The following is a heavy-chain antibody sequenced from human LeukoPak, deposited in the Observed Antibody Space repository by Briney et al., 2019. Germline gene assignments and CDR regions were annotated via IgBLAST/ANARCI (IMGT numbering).Heavy chain of an antibody. V-gene: IGHV3-21*01. CDR2: ISSSSSYI. CDR1: GFTFSSYS. CDR3: AREGPEYCSSTSCSGINWFDP. D-gene: IGHD2-2*01. Sequence: GGSLRLSCAASGFTFSSYSMNWVRQAPGKGLEWVSSISSSSSYIYYADSVKGRFTISRDNAKNSLYLQMNSLRAEDTAVYYCAREGPEYCSSTSCSGINWFDPWGQGTLVTVSS. J-gene: IGHJ5*02.